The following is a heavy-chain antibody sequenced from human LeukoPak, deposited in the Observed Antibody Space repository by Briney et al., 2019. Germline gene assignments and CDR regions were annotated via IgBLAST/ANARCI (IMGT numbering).Heavy chain of an antibody. Sequence: GSLRLSCAASGFTFSTYAMHWVRQAPGKGLEWVAVIPYDGSNKYYADSVKGRFTISRENSKNRLYLQMNSLRAEDTAVYYCAKDVGYSYGLNWFDPWGQGTLVTVSS. J-gene: IGHJ5*02. V-gene: IGHV3-30*04. CDR3: AKDVGYSYGLNWFDP. D-gene: IGHD5-18*01. CDR2: IPYDGSNK. CDR1: GFTFSTYA.